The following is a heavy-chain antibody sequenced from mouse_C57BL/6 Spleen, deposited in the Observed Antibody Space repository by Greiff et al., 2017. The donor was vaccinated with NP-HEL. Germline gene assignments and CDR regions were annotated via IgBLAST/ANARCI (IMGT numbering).Heavy chain of an antibody. Sequence: EVQLVESGGGLVQPKGSLKLSCAASGFSFNTYAMNWVRQAPGKGLEWVARIRSKSNNYATYYADSVKDRFTISRDDSERLLYLQMNNLKTEDTAMYYCGSHAYYSNYGYFDVWGTGTTVTVSS. D-gene: IGHD2-5*01. CDR2: IRSKSNNYAT. CDR3: GSHAYYSNYGYFDV. J-gene: IGHJ1*03. V-gene: IGHV10-1*01. CDR1: GFSFNTYA.